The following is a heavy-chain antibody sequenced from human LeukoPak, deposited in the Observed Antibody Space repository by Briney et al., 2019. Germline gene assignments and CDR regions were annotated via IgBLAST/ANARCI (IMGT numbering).Heavy chain of an antibody. D-gene: IGHD3-22*01. CDR2: INPNSGGT. CDR1: GYTFTGYY. J-gene: IGHJ4*02. Sequence: GASVKVSCKASGYTFTGYYMHWVRQAPGQGLEWMGRINPNSGGTNYAQKFQGRVTMTRDTSISTAYMELSRLRSDDTAVYYCAYDSSGYYSLDYWGQGTLVTVSS. CDR3: AYDSSGYYSLDY. V-gene: IGHV1-2*06.